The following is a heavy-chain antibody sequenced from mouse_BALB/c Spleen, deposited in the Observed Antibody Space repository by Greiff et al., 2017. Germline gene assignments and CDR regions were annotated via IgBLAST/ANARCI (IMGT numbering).Heavy chain of an antibody. Sequence: EVKVEESGGGLVQPGGSMKLSCVASGFTFSSYWMSWVRQSPEKGLEWVAEIRLKSDNYATHYAESVKGKFTISRDDSKSRLYLQMNSLRAEDTGIYYCTATAHWGQGTLVTVSA. CDR2: IRLKSDNYAT. J-gene: IGHJ3*01. V-gene: IGHV6-6*02. CDR1: GFTFSSYW. D-gene: IGHD1-2*01. CDR3: TATAH.